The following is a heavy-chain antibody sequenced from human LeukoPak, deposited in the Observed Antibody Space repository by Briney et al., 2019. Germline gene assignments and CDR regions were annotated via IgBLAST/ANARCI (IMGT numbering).Heavy chain of an antibody. V-gene: IGHV3-48*03. CDR3: ARERLSCRGDCHDY. J-gene: IGHJ4*02. Sequence: GGSLRLSCAVSGFTFSDYEMNWVRQAPGKGLEWVSYISTSGDTIYYADSVKGRLTTSRDNARNSLYLQMNSLRAEDSAIYYCARERLSCRGDCHDYWSQGTLVTVSS. D-gene: IGHD2-21*02. CDR1: GFTFSDYE. CDR2: ISTSGDTI.